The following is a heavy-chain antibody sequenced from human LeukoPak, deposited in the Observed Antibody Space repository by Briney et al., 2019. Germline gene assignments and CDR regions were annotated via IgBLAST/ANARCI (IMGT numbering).Heavy chain of an antibody. CDR3: AKDISPGQGPEYYYYYGMDV. Sequence: PGGSLRLSCAASGFTFDDYAMHWVRQAPGKGLEWVSGISWNSGSIGYADSVKGRFTISRDNAKNSLYLQMNSLRAEDTALYYCAKDISPGQGPEYYYYYGMDVWGQGTTVTVSS. CDR1: GFTFDDYA. CDR2: ISWNSGSI. V-gene: IGHV3-9*01. J-gene: IGHJ6*02. D-gene: IGHD3-10*01.